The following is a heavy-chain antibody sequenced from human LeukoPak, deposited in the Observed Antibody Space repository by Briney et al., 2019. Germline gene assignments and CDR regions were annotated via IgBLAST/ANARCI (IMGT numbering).Heavy chain of an antibody. J-gene: IGHJ4*02. CDR1: GFTFSNYD. V-gene: IGHV3-23*01. CDR3: ASARALYGYSGYDEPYFDY. Sequence: GGSLRLSCAASGFTFSNYDMSWVRQAPGKGLEWVSTISGSGGSTYYADSVKGRFSISRDNSKNTLYLEMNSLRAEDTAVYYCASARALYGYSGYDEPYFDYWGQGTLVTVSS. D-gene: IGHD5-12*01. CDR2: ISGSGGST.